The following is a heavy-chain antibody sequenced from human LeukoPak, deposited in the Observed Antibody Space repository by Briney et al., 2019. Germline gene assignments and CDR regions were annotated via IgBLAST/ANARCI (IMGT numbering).Heavy chain of an antibody. CDR3: AKDLAVVHDYVWGSYRPQYYYYYYMDV. CDR1: GFTFSNAW. D-gene: IGHD3-16*02. CDR2: IKSKTDGGTT. Sequence: GGSLRLSCAASGFTFSNAWMSWVRQAPGKGLEWVGRIKSKTDGGTTDYAAPVKGRFTISRDDSKNTLYLQMNSLKTEDTAVYYCAKDLAVVHDYVWGSYRPQYYYYYYMDVWGKGTTVTVSS. V-gene: IGHV3-15*01. J-gene: IGHJ6*03.